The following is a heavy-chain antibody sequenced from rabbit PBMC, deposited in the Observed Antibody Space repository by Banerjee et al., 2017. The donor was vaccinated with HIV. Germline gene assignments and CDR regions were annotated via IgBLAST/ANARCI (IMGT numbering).Heavy chain of an antibody. Sequence: QSLEESGGDLVKPGASLTLTCTASGFSFSSSYYMSWVRQAPGKGLEWIGIIYAGKGSTDYASWVNGRFTISSDNAQNTVDLQMNSLTAADTATYFCARDYAASPYYFDLWGPGTLVTVS. V-gene: IGHV1S40*01. CDR1: GFSFSSSYY. CDR2: IYAGKGST. J-gene: IGHJ4*01. CDR3: ARDYAASPYYFDL. D-gene: IGHD4-2*01.